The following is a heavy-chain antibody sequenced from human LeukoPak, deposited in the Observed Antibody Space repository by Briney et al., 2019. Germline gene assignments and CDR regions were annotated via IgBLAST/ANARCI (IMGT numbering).Heavy chain of an antibody. CDR2: IYHSGST. CDR3: ARRKYYDITGYYPTDY. V-gene: IGHV4-4*02. D-gene: IGHD3-22*01. J-gene: IGHJ4*02. Sequence: PSETLSLTCAVSGGSISTSDWWSWVRQPPGKGLERIGEIYHSGSTNYNPSFKSRVTISIDKSKNQFSLKLNSMTAADTAVFYCARRKYYDITGYYPTDYWGQGTLVTVSS. CDR1: GGSISTSDW.